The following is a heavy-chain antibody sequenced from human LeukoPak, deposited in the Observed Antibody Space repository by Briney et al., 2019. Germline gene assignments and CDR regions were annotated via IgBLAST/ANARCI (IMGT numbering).Heavy chain of an antibody. CDR1: GGSISSYY. CDR2: IYYSGST. V-gene: IGHV4-59*08. CDR3: ARRRDYMDV. Sequence: PSETLSLTCTVSGGSISSYYWSWIRQPPGKGLEWIGYIYYSGSTNYNPSLKSRVTISVDTSKNQFSLKLSSVTAADMAVYYCARRRDYMDVWGKGTTVTVSS. J-gene: IGHJ6*03.